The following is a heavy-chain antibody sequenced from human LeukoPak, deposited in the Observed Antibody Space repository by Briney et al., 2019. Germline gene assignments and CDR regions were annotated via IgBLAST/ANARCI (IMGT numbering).Heavy chain of an antibody. D-gene: IGHD3-9*01. J-gene: IGHJ3*01. V-gene: IGHV3-23*01. CDR2: ISGTGAGK. Sequence: PAGSLRLSCAASGFIFNKFAMPWVRQAPGKGLEWVSTISGTGAGKDSADSVKGRFTISRDNSKNTVYLQMKSLRVEDTAVYYCAKDLNYDILGGDDAFDFWGQGTMVIVSS. CDR1: GFIFNKFA. CDR3: AKDLNYDILGGDDAFDF.